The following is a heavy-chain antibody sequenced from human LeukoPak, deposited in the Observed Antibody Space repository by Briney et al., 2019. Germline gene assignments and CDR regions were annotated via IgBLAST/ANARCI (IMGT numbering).Heavy chain of an antibody. CDR2: ISSSSYI. V-gene: IGHV3-21*01. Sequence: PGGSLRLSCAASGFTFSSYSMNWVRQAPGKGLEWVPSISSSSYIYYADSVKGRFTISRDNAKNSLYLQMNSLRAEDTAVYYCASPSPYYYDSSGFDIWGQGTMVTVSS. CDR3: ASPSPYYYDSSGFDI. D-gene: IGHD3-22*01. J-gene: IGHJ3*02. CDR1: GFTFSSYS.